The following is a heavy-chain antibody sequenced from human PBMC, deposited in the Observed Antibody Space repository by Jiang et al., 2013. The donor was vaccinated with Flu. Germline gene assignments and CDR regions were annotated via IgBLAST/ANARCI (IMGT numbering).Heavy chain of an antibody. CDR3: VHPHDYGDYSFFDY. J-gene: IGHJ4*02. V-gene: IGHV2-5*01. Sequence: KPTQTLTLTCTFSGFSLSSSGLGVGWIRQPPGKALEWLALVYWNDDKRYNPSLESRLTFTKDTSKDQVVLTMTNMDPVDTATYFCVHPHDYGDYSFFDYWGRGNPGSPPPQ. CDR2: VYWNDDK. D-gene: IGHD4-17*01. CDR1: GFSLSSSGLG.